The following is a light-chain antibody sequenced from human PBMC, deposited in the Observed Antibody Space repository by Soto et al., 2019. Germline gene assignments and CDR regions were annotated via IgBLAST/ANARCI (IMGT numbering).Light chain of an antibody. V-gene: IGKV3-20*01. J-gene: IGKJ1*01. CDR1: QSVSSSY. CDR3: QQYGSSLWT. Sequence: EIVMTQSPATLSVSPGEIATLSFSASQSVSSSYLAWYQQKPGQAPRLLIYGASSRAIGIPDRFSGSGSGTDFTLTISRLEPEDFAVYYCQQYGSSLWTFGQGTKVDIK. CDR2: GAS.